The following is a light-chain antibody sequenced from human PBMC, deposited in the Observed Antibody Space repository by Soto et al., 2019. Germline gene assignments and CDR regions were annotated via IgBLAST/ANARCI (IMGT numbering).Light chain of an antibody. CDR2: DSS. CDR1: QSVSSN. J-gene: IGKJ1*01. CDR3: QQYNSCPRT. Sequence: EIVITQSPVTLSVSPGERATLSCRASQSVSSNLAWYQQKPCQAPRLLIYDSSTRATGIPARFSGSGSGTEFTLTISSLQSVVYAVYYCQQYNSCPRTFGQGTKVAIK. V-gene: IGKV3-15*01.